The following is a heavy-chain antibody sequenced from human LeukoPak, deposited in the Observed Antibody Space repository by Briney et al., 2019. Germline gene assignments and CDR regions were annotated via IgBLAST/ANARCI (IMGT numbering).Heavy chain of an antibody. J-gene: IGHJ3*02. V-gene: IGHV3-33*01. CDR3: ARAQDYDSSGYVDAFDM. D-gene: IGHD3-22*01. Sequence: GGSPRLSCAQSGFTFSNYSMHSVRQSPGQGLEWAAVIWYDGSKKYYADSVKGRFTISRDNSKNTLYLQMNSLRVEDTAVYYCARAQDYDSSGYVDAFDMWGQGTMVTVSS. CDR1: GFTFSNYS. CDR2: IWYDGSKK.